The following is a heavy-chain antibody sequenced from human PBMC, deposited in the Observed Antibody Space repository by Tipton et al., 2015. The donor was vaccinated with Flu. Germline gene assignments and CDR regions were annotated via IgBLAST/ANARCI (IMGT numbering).Heavy chain of an antibody. CDR1: GVTFSAYA. J-gene: IGHJ4*02. V-gene: IGHV3-23*01. CDR2: ISASGGST. D-gene: IGHD3-3*01. CDR3: AKGAYHDFWGGSYQFDS. Sequence: SGVTFSAYAMNWVRQAPGKGLEWVSAISASGGSTYDADSVKGRFIISRDNSKNAVYLQMTSLGADDTAVYYCAKGAYHDFWGGSYQFDSWGQGTLVTVSS.